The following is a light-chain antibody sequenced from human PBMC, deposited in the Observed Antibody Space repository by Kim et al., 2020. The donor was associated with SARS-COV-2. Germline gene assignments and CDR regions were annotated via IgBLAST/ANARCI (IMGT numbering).Light chain of an antibody. CDR3: QSYDSSLNAWV. J-gene: IGLJ3*02. Sequence: QSVLTQPPSVSGAPGQQVTLSCTGSSSNIGTGHHVHWYQHLPAAAPTLLIYANSIRPSGVPDRFSGSKSSTSASLATTGLQAEDEAEYYCQSYDSSLNAWVFGGGTQLTVL. CDR1: SSNIGTGHH. V-gene: IGLV1-40*01. CDR2: ANS.